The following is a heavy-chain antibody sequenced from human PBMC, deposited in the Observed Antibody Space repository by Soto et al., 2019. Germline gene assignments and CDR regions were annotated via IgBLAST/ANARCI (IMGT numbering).Heavy chain of an antibody. CDR3: ASGASRWYPYCFDS. CDR1: EGTFNSYA. J-gene: IGHJ4*02. V-gene: IGHV1-69*01. CDR2: IIPYYNTL. D-gene: IGHD6-13*01. Sequence: QAQVVQSGAEVRKPGSSVKLSCKASEGTFNSYAIAWVRQAPGQGLEWMGGIIPYYNTLNYAQKFQDRVTITADDSTNTVYLELSSLRSDDTAVYFCASGASRWYPYCFDSWAQGTLVTVSS.